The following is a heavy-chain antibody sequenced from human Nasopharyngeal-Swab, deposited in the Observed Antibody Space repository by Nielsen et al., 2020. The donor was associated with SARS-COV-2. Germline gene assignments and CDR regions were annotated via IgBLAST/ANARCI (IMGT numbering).Heavy chain of an antibody. CDR3: ARPMRPMGHYYFGMDV. D-gene: IGHD1-26*01. J-gene: IGHJ6*02. CDR2: IYPGDSNT. CDR1: GYSFTTYW. V-gene: IGHV5-51*01. Sequence: GGSLRLSCKGSGYSFTTYWIGWVRQMPGKGLEWMGIIYPGDSNTRYSPSFQGQDTISVDKYSSTAYLQWSSLKASDTAIYYCARPMRPMGHYYFGMDVWGQGTTVTVSS.